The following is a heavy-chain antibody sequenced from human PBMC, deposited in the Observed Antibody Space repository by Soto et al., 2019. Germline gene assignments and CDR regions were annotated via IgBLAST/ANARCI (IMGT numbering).Heavy chain of an antibody. D-gene: IGHD2-15*01. V-gene: IGHV3-53*01. CDR1: GFTVSSNY. Sequence: PVGSLRLSCAASGFTVSSNYMSWVRQAPGKGLEWVSVIYSGGSTYYADSVKGRFTISRDNSKNTLYLQMNSLRAEDTAVYYCARVASRDFDYWGQGTLVTVSS. CDR2: IYSGGST. J-gene: IGHJ4*02. CDR3: ARVASRDFDY.